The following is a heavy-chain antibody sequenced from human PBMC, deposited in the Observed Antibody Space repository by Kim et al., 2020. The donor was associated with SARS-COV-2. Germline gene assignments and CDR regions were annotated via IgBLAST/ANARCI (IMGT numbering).Heavy chain of an antibody. CDR3: ARDQVQYCSSTSCPILDYGMDV. Sequence: ASVKVSCKASGYTFTSYYMHWVRQAPGQGLEWMGIINPSGGSTSYAQKFQGRVTMTRDTSTSTVYMELSSLRSEDTAVYYCARDQVQYCSSTSCPILDYGMDVWGQGTTVTVSS. D-gene: IGHD2-2*01. V-gene: IGHV1-46*01. CDR2: INPSGGST. CDR1: GYTFTSYY. J-gene: IGHJ6*02.